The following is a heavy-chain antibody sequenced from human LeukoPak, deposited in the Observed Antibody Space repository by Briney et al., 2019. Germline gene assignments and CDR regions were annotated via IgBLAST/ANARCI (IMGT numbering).Heavy chain of an antibody. CDR2: IFHSGST. V-gene: IGHV4-59*08. CDR3: ARRIVGTTHDAFDI. D-gene: IGHD1-26*01. J-gene: IGHJ3*02. CDR1: GGSINNYY. Sequence: SETLSLTCTVSGGSINNYYWSRIRQPPGKGLEWIGYIFHSGSTNYNPSLKSRVTMSVDTSKNQFSLRLRSVTAADTAVYYCARRIVGTTHDAFDIWGQGTLLTVS.